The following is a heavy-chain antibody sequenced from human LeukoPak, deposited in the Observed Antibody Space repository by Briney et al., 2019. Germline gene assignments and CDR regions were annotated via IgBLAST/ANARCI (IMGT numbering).Heavy chain of an antibody. J-gene: IGHJ4*02. V-gene: IGHV3-74*01. CDR3: AARDSGYIDY. D-gene: IGHD1-26*01. CDR2: IKSDGSYT. CDR1: GFTFSSYA. Sequence: GGSLRLSCAASGFTFSSYAMSWVRQAPGKGLVWVSRIKSDGSYTNYADSVKGRFTISRDNAKNTVYLQMNSLRVEDTAVYYCAARDSGYIDYWGQGTLVSVSS.